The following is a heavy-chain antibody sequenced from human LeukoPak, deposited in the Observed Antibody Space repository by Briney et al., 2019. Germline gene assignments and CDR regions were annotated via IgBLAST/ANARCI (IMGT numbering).Heavy chain of an antibody. CDR1: GYTFTGYY. D-gene: IGHD2-2*01. CDR2: INPNSGGT. CDR3: ARAPNDCSSTRCQSLGY. J-gene: IGHJ4*02. V-gene: IGHV1-2*02. Sequence: ASVKVSCKASGYTFTGYYMHWVRQAPGQGLEVMGWINPNSGGTNYAQMFQGTVTMTRDTAISTAYPELSRLRVDGTAVYCCARAPNDCSSTRCQSLGYWGQGTLVTVX.